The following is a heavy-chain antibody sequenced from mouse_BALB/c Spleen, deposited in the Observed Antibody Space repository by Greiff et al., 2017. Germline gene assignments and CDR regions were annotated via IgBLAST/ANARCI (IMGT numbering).Heavy chain of an antibody. Sequence: VKRVESGPGLVQPSQSLSITCTVSGFSLTSYGVHWVRQSPGKGLEWLGVIWSGGSTDYNAAFISRLSISKDNSKSQVFFKMNSLQANDTAIYYCARDPQLTGTGYFDYWGQGTTLTVSS. CDR2: IWSGGST. J-gene: IGHJ2*01. CDR1: GFSLTSYG. CDR3: ARDPQLTGTGYFDY. D-gene: IGHD4-1*01. V-gene: IGHV2-2*02.